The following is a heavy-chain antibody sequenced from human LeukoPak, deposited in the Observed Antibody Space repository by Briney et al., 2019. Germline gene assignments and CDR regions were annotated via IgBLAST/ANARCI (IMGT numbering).Heavy chain of an antibody. J-gene: IGHJ4*02. Sequence: GASVKVSCKASGYTFTSYAMHWLRQAPGHRREWMGWINAVNGNTKYSQEFQGRVTITRDTSASTAYMELSSLRSEDMAVYYCARGRRNCSGGSCYFMLVYCGQGNLVTVSS. CDR1: GYTFTSYA. CDR3: ARGRRNCSGGSCYFMLVY. V-gene: IGHV1-3*03. CDR2: INAVNGNT. D-gene: IGHD2-15*01.